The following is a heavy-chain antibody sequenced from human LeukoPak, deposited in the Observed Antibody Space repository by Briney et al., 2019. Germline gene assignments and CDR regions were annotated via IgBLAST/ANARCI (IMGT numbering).Heavy chain of an antibody. CDR3: ARVVVVAATDYGMDV. J-gene: IGHJ6*02. D-gene: IGHD2-15*01. Sequence: GGSLRLSCAVSGFTFSSYAMSWVRQAPGKGLEWVSGISSSGSTTYYADSVKGRFTISRDNAKNSLYLQMNSLRAEDTAVYYCARVVVVAATDYGMDVWGQGTTVTVSS. CDR1: GFTFSSYA. CDR2: ISSSGSTT. V-gene: IGHV3-23*01.